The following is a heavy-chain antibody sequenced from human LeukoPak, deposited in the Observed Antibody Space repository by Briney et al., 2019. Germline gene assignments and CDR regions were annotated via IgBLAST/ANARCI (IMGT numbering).Heavy chain of an antibody. Sequence: QPGGSLRLSCTASGFTFSGYSMSWVRQAPGKGLEWVANINLDGSEKHYVDSVEGRFTISRDNAKNSLYLQMNSLRAEDTALYYCAKDMGEASFTMVRGVIITYAFDIWGQGTMVTVSS. CDR1: GFTFSGYS. CDR2: INLDGSEK. V-gene: IGHV3-7*03. J-gene: IGHJ3*02. D-gene: IGHD3-10*01. CDR3: AKDMGEASFTMVRGVIITYAFDI.